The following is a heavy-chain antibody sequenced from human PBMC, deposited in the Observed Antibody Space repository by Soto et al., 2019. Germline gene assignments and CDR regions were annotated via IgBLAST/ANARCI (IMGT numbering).Heavy chain of an antibody. J-gene: IGHJ4*02. Sequence: ASVKVSCKASGYTFTSYDINWVRQATGQGLEWMGWMNPNSGNTGYAQKFQGRVTMTRNTSISTAYMELSSLRSEDTAVYYCARNYYDSTPFDYWGQGTLVTVSS. D-gene: IGHD3-22*01. CDR2: MNPNSGNT. CDR1: GYTFTSYD. CDR3: ARNYYDSTPFDY. V-gene: IGHV1-8*01.